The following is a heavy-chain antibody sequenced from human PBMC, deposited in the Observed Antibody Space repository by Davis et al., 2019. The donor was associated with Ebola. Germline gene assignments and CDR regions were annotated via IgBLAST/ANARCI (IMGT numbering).Heavy chain of an antibody. CDR1: GYTFTGYY. V-gene: IGHV1-18*04. Sequence: ASVKVSCKASGYTFTGYYMHWVRQAPGQGLEWMGWINPNNGNTNYAQKLQGRVTMTTDTSTSTAYMELRSLRSDDTAVYYCARDLPNYSNYGSGWFDPWGQGTLVTVSS. J-gene: IGHJ5*02. CDR3: ARDLPNYSNYGSGWFDP. CDR2: INPNNGNT. D-gene: IGHD4-11*01.